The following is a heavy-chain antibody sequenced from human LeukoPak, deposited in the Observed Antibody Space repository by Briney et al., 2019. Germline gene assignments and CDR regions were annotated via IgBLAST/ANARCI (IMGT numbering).Heavy chain of an antibody. CDR2: ISGSGGST. D-gene: IGHD3-9*01. Sequence: GGSLRLSCAASGFTFSSYAMSWVRQAPGKGLEWVSAISGSGGSTYYADSVKGRFTISRDNSKNTLYLQMNSLRAEDTAVYYCARANILTGYYILSWGQGTLVTVSS. V-gene: IGHV3-23*01. CDR3: ARANILTGYYILS. CDR1: GFTFSSYA. J-gene: IGHJ5*02.